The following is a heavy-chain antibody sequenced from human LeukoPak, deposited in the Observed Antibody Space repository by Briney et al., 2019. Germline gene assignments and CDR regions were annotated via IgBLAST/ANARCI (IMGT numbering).Heavy chain of an antibody. CDR2: IIPILGIA. CDR1: GYTFTGYY. Sequence: SVKVSCKASGYTFTGYYMHWVRQAPGQGLEWMGRIIPILGIANYAQKFQGRVTITADKSTSTAYMELSSLRSEDTAVYYCARPITIFGVVISAFDIWGQGTMVTVSS. V-gene: IGHV1-69*02. J-gene: IGHJ3*02. CDR3: ARPITIFGVVISAFDI. D-gene: IGHD3-3*01.